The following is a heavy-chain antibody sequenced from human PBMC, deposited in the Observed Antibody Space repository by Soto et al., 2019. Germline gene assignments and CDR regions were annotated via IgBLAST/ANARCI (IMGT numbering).Heavy chain of an antibody. J-gene: IGHJ4*02. V-gene: IGHV4-59*01. D-gene: IGHD2-2*01. CDR3: ARHQGPEEFGIFDY. Sequence: PSETLSLTCTVSGGSISSYYWSWIRQPPGKGLEWIGYIYYSGSTNYNPSLKSRVTISVDTSKNQFSLKLSSVTAADTAVYYCARHQGPEEFGIFDYWGQGTLVTVSS. CDR2: IYYSGST. CDR1: GGSISSYY.